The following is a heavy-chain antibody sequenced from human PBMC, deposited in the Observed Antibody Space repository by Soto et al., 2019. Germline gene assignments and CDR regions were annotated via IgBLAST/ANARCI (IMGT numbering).Heavy chain of an antibody. CDR2: IIPIFGTA. CDR1: GGTVSSYA. V-gene: IGHV1-69*13. CDR3: ARVLRFLEWSNYYYGMDV. D-gene: IGHD3-3*01. Sequence: SVKVSCKASGGTVSSYAISWGRQAPGQGFEWMGGIIPIFGTANYAQKFQGRVTITADESTSTAYMELSSLRSEDTAVYYCARVLRFLEWSNYYYGMDVWGQGTTVTAP. J-gene: IGHJ6*02.